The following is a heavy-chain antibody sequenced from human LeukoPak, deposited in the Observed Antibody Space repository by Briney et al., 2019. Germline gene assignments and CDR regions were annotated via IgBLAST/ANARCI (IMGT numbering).Heavy chain of an antibody. V-gene: IGHV3-7*01. J-gene: IGHJ3*02. CDR3: SRDANYYDSSRHYFDAFDI. D-gene: IGHD3-22*01. Sequence: GGSLRLSCEASGFMFSKYWMTWVRQAPGKGLEWVADIRGDGSVKYLLDSVKGRFSISRDNAKNSLSLEMNNLRAEDTAVYYCSRDANYYDSSRHYFDAFDIWGRGTMVTVSS. CDR2: IRGDGSVK. CDR1: GFMFSKYW.